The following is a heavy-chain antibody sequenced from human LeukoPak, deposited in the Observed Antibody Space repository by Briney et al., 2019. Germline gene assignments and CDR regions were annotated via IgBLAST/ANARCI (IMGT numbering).Heavy chain of an antibody. CDR3: ASLNDRITGTFRFDH. V-gene: IGHV1-69*04. Sequence: SVKVSCKASGGTFSNYAINWVRLAPGQGLEWMGRIIPFLDVANYAQKFQDRVAITADKSTSTVYMELSSLRSEDTALYYCASLNDRITGTFRFDHWGQGTLVTVSS. CDR1: GGTFSNYA. CDR2: IIPFLDVA. D-gene: IGHD1-20*01. J-gene: IGHJ4*02.